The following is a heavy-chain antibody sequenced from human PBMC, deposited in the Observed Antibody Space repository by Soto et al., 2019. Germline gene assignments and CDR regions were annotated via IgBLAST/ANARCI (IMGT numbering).Heavy chain of an antibody. CDR2: INAGNGNT. J-gene: IGHJ5*02. Sequence: QVQLVQSGAEEKKPGASVKVSCKASGYTFTSHAMHWVRQAPGQRLEWMGWINAGNGNTKYSQKFQGRDTITTDTSESTAYMELSSLRSEDTAVYYCARDGIAAAGTSWFDPGGQGTLVTVSS. D-gene: IGHD6-13*01. V-gene: IGHV1-3*05. CDR1: GYTFTSHA. CDR3: ARDGIAAAGTSWFDP.